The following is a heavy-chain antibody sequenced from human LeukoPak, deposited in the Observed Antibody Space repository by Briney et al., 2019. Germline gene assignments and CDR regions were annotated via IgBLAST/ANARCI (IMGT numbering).Heavy chain of an antibody. Sequence: SETLSLTCSVSGDSISLSFYYWGWIRQPPGKALEWIGSVYYSGTTSYNPSLKSRVTISVDMSKNHFSLRLRSVTAADTAMYSCARGTLYRGWSYYLDFWGQGSQVTVSS. CDR2: VYYSGTT. D-gene: IGHD6-19*01. CDR3: ARGTLYRGWSYYLDF. CDR1: GDSISLSFYY. J-gene: IGHJ4*02. V-gene: IGHV4-39*07.